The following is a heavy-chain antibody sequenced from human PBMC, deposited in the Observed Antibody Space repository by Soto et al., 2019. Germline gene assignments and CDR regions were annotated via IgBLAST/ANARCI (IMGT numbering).Heavy chain of an antibody. CDR1: GFTFNNYA. V-gene: IGHV3-23*01. D-gene: IGHD3-10*01. CDR3: TRDAISMVRETDNWFDP. Sequence: EVQLLESGGGLIQPGGSLRLSCAASGFTFNNYAMSWVRQAPGKGLEWVSAISGNGISTYYADSVRGRFTISRDNSENPLFLQMNRLRADDTDVYYCTRDAISMVRETDNWFDPWGQGTLVTVSS. J-gene: IGHJ5*02. CDR2: ISGNGIST.